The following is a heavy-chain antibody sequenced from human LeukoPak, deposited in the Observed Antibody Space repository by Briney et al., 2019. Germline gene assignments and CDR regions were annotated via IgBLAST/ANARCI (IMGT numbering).Heavy chain of an antibody. CDR2: IYYSGCT. J-gene: IGHJ4*02. Sequence: SQTLSLTCTVSGGSIRSGDYYWSWIRQPPGKGLEWIGYIYYSGCTYYNPSLKSRVTISVDTSKNQFSLKLSSVTAADTAVYYCAAAAMVTGRDPGDFDYWGQGTLVTVSS. CDR1: GGSIRSGDYY. D-gene: IGHD5-18*01. CDR3: AAAAMVTGRDPGDFDY. V-gene: IGHV4-30-4*01.